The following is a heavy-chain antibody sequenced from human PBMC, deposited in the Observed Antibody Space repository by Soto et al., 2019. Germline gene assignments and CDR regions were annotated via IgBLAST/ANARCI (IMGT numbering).Heavy chain of an antibody. V-gene: IGHV1-3*01. CDR1: GYTFTSYA. J-gene: IGHJ4*02. CDR3: ARGIQLWPRPIDY. CDR2: INAGNGNT. Sequence: ASVKVSCKASGYTFTSYAMHWVRQAPGQRLEWMGWINAGNGNTKYSQKFQGRVTITRDTSASTAYMELSSLRSEDTAVYYCARGIQLWPRPIDYWGQGPLVAVSS. D-gene: IGHD5-18*01.